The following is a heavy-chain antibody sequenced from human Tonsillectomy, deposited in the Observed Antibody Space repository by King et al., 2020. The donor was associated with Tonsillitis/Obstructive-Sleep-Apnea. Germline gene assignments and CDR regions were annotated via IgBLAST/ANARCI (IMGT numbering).Heavy chain of an antibody. J-gene: IGHJ1*01. CDR3: ARSTSCASLRYLDH. Sequence: VQLVESGGLLLQPGGSLRLSCAASGFTFSTYAMSWVRQAPGKGLEWVSSISGSGATTYYADSVKGRFTISRDNSKNTLYLQMNTLRAEDTAMYYCARSTSCASLRYLDHWGRGTLVTVYS. CDR1: GFTFSTYA. V-gene: IGHV3-23*04. D-gene: IGHD2-2*01. CDR2: ISGSGATT.